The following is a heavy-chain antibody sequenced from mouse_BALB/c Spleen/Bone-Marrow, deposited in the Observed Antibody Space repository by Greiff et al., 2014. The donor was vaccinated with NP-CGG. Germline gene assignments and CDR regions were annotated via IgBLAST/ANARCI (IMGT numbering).Heavy chain of an antibody. J-gene: IGHJ3*01. CDR1: GYAFTSYN. CDR2: IDPYNGGT. Sequence: EVQLVESGPGLVKPGASVKVSCKASGYAFTSYNMYWVKQSHGKSLEWIGHIDPYNGGTSYNQKFKGKATLTVDKSSSTAYMHLNSLTSEDSAVYYCAREEYGNGFAYWGQGTLVTVSA. V-gene: IGHV1S135*01. CDR3: AREEYGNGFAY. D-gene: IGHD2-10*02.